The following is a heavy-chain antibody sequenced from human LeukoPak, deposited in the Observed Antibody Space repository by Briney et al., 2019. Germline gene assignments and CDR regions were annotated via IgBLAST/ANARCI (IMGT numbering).Heavy chain of an antibody. J-gene: IGHJ5*02. CDR1: GFTFSSYW. CDR2: INSDGSST. CDR3: ASAPVVPAAMNWFDP. Sequence: GGSLRLSCAASGFTFSSYWMHWVRQAPGKGLVWVSRINSDGSSTSYADSVKRRFTISRDNAKHTLYLQMNSLRAEDTAVYYCASAPVVPAAMNWFDPWGQGTLVTVSS. V-gene: IGHV3-74*01. D-gene: IGHD2-2*01.